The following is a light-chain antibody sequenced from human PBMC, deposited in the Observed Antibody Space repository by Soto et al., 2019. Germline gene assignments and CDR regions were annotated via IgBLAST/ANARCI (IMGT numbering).Light chain of an antibody. Sequence: DIQLTQSPSSLSVSVGDRVTISCRASQSISNYLNWYQQKPGKAPKLLMYAASSLESGVPSRFGGSGSGTALTLTISSLEHEDFSTYYCQQSYSTPRTFGQGTKMEIK. J-gene: IGKJ1*01. CDR3: QQSYSTPRT. V-gene: IGKV1-39*01. CDR2: AAS. CDR1: QSISNY.